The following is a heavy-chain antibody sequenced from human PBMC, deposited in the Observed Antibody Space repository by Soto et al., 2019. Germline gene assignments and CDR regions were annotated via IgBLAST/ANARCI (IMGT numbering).Heavy chain of an antibody. J-gene: IGHJ5*02. CDR2: ISSSSSTI. D-gene: IGHD3-10*01. CDR1: GFTFSSYS. V-gene: IGHV3-48*02. Sequence: EVHLVASGGGLVQPGGSLRLSCAASGFTFSSYSMNWVRQAPGKGLEWISYISSSSSTIYYADSVKGRFTISRDNAKNSLYLQMNSLRDEDTAVYYCARDRGTRAPNNWFDPWGQGTLVTVSS. CDR3: ARDRGTRAPNNWFDP.